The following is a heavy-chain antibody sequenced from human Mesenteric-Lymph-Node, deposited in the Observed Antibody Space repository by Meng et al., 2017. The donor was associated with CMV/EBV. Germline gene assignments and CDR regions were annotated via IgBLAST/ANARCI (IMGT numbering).Heavy chain of an antibody. Sequence: GGSLRLSCAASGFTFSSYDMHWVRQATGKGLEWVSVIGTAGDTYYPGSVKGRFTISRENAKNSLYLQMNSLRAGETAVYYCAKGQLWFGYDDYWGQGTLVTVSS. CDR1: GFTFSSYD. V-gene: IGHV3-13*01. CDR2: IGTAGDT. J-gene: IGHJ4*02. CDR3: AKGQLWFGYDDY. D-gene: IGHD3-10*01.